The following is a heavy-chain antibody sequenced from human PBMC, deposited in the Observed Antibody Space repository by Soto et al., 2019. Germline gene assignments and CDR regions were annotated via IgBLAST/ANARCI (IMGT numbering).Heavy chain of an antibody. V-gene: IGHV5-10-1*01. CDR1: GYSFTSYW. J-gene: IGHJ6*02. CDR3: ARRLYGSGHYYTYGMDV. CDR2: IDPRDSYT. Sequence: EVQLVQSGAEVKKPGESLRISCKGSGYSFTSYWIAWVRQMPGKGLEWMGRIDPRDSYTNYSPSFQGHVTISADKSIRTAYLQCRGLNASYTAMYYCARRLYGSGHYYTYGMDVWGQGTTVTVSS. D-gene: IGHD3-10*01.